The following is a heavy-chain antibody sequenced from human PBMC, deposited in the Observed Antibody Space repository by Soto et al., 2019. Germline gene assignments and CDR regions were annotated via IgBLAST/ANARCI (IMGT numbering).Heavy chain of an antibody. V-gene: IGHV3-7*01. Sequence: GGSLRLSCAASGFTFSSYWMSWVRQAPGKGLEWVANIKQDGSEKYYVDTVKGRFTISRDNAKNSLYLQMNSLRAEDTAVYYCARDRGVGATTDSLSWGQGTLVTVS. CDR1: GFTFSSYW. J-gene: IGHJ4*02. D-gene: IGHD1-26*01. CDR2: IKQDGSEK. CDR3: ARDRGVGATTDSLS.